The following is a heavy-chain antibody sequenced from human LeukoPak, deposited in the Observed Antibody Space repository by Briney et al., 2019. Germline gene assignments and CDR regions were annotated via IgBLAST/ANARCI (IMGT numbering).Heavy chain of an antibody. J-gene: IGHJ4*02. CDR3: ARVVGDSYYFDY. V-gene: IGHV3-7*01. CDR2: IKHNGDEL. Sequence: GGSLRLSCAASGFTFSSYWMTWVRQAPGKGLEWVANIKHNGDELNYVDSVEDRFTISRDNAKNSLYLQMNSLRAEDTAVYYCARVVGDSYYFDYWGQGTLVTVSS. CDR1: GFTFSSYW. D-gene: IGHD4-17*01.